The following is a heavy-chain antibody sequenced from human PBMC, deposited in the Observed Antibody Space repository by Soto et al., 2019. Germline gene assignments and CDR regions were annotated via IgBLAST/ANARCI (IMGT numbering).Heavy chain of an antibody. J-gene: IGHJ5*01. V-gene: IGHV4-31*03. CDR3: AGDRSSTANWIGS. Sequence: PSETLSLTCTVSGDAIYIGGYYWTWIRQHPGKGLEWIGYIYHTGKTYYNPSLESRVTMSVDTSKNQFSLKLASVTAADTAVYYGAGDRSSTANWIGSWGQGTMVTVSS. CDR1: GDAIYIGGYY. CDR2: IYHTGKT. D-gene: IGHD2-2*01.